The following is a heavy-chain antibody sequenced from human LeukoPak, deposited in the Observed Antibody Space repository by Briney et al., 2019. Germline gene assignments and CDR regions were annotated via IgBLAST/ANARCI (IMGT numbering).Heavy chain of an antibody. CDR3: ARGASGTNFDY. Sequence: ASVKVSCKASGYTFTTYYMHWGATGPGQGLEWMGIINPSGGSTTYAQKFQGRVIMTRDTSTSTVYMEPSSLRSEDTAVYYCARGASGTNFDYWGQGTLVTVSS. CDR1: GYTFTTYY. D-gene: IGHD1-1*01. J-gene: IGHJ4*02. V-gene: IGHV1-46*01. CDR2: INPSGGST.